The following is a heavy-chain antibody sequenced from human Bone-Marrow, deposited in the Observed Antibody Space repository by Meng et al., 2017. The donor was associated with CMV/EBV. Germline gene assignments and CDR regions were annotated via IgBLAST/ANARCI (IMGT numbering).Heavy chain of an antibody. CDR2: ISSSGSTI. D-gene: IGHD2-2*01. CDR1: GFTFSDYY. Sequence: GSLKISCAASGFTFSDYYMSWIRQAPGKGLEWVSYISSSGSTIYYADSVKGRFTISRDNAKNSLYLQMNSLRAEDTAVYYCARRLVVPAAMLYYYGMDVWGQGTTVTVSS. J-gene: IGHJ6*02. V-gene: IGHV3-11*01. CDR3: ARRLVVPAAMLYYYGMDV.